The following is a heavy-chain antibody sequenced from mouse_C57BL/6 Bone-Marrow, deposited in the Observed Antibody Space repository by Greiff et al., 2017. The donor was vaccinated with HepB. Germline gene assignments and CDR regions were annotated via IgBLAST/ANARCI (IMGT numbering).Heavy chain of an antibody. CDR2: ISNGGGST. CDR3: ARHDYYGSSYYALDY. D-gene: IGHD1-1*01. J-gene: IGHJ4*01. Sequence: EVKVEESGGGLVQPGGSLKLSCAASGFTFSDYYMYWVRQTPEKRLEWVAYISNGGGSTYYPDTVKGRFTISRDNAKNTLYLQMSRLKSEDTAMYYCARHDYYGSSYYALDYWGQGTSVTVSS. V-gene: IGHV5-12*01. CDR1: GFTFSDYY.